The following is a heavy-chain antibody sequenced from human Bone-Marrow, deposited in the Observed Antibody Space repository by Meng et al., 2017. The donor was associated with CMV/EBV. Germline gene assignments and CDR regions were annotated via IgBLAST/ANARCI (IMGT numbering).Heavy chain of an antibody. CDR2: IRSKAYGGTT. D-gene: IGHD6-13*01. CDR3: TRAPSRIAAYPSWGPYYFDY. J-gene: IGHJ4*02. Sequence: GGSLRLSCTASGFTFGDYAMSWVRQAPGKGLEWVGFIRSKAYGGTTEYAASVKGRFTISRDDSKSIAYLQMNSLKTEDTAVYYCTRAPSRIAAYPSWGPYYFDYWGQGTLVTVSS. V-gene: IGHV3-49*04. CDR1: GFTFGDYA.